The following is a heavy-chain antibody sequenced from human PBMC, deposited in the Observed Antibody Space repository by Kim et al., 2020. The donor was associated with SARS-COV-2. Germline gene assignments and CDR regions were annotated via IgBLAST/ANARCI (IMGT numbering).Heavy chain of an antibody. V-gene: IGHV3-23*01. CDR2: ITDTGDNT. Sequence: GGSLRLSCAASGFTFSRYALTWVRQAPGKGLEWVASITDTGDNTYYADWVRFPITRDNSKSNLSLYMNRLSAGDTATYYCSWAGSRSLCGQPNDFRGHGT. J-gene: IGHJ4*03. CDR3: SWAGSRSLCGQPNDF. D-gene: IGHD6-19*01. CDR1: GFTFSRYA.